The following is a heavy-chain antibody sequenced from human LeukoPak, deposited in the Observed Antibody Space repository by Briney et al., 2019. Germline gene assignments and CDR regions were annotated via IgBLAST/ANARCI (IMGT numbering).Heavy chain of an antibody. Sequence: PSETLSLTCTVSGGSISSYYWSWIRQPPGKGLEWIGYIYYSGSTNYNPSLKSRVTISVDTSKNQFSLKLSSVTAADTAVYYCARDPHDYSSGWYYFDYWGQGTLVTVSS. CDR3: ARDPHDYSSGWYYFDY. CDR1: GGSISSYY. J-gene: IGHJ4*02. D-gene: IGHD6-19*01. V-gene: IGHV4-59*01. CDR2: IYYSGST.